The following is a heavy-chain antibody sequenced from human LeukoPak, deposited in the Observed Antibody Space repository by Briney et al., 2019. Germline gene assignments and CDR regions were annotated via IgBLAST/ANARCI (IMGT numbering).Heavy chain of an antibody. V-gene: IGHV3-30-3*02. CDR3: AKTKVGTGLDALDI. Sequence: PGGSLRLSCAASGFTFNSYAMHWVRPAAGKGLERVAIISYAGSNKFYADSVKGRFAISRDNSKNTLYLQMDSLRAEDTAVYYCAKTKVGTGLDALDIWGQGTMVTVSS. J-gene: IGHJ3*02. CDR1: GFTFNSYA. CDR2: ISYAGSNK. D-gene: IGHD2-21*02.